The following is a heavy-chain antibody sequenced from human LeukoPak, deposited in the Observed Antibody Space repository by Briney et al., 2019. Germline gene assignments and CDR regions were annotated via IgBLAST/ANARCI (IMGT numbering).Heavy chain of an antibody. CDR2: ISSSSTI. D-gene: IGHD3-9*01. J-gene: IGHJ4*02. V-gene: IGHV3-48*02. CDR3: ARGVLRYSDY. Sequence: PGGSLRLSCAASGFTFTTYAMNWVRQAREKGLEWVSYISSSSTIYYTDSVKGRFTISRDNAKNSLYLQMNSLRDEDTAVYYCARGVLRYSDYWGQGTLVTVSS. CDR1: GFTFTTYA.